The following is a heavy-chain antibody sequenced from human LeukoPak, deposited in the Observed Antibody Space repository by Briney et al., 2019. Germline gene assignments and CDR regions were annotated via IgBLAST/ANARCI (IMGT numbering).Heavy chain of an antibody. D-gene: IGHD2-15*01. V-gene: IGHV4-39*07. J-gene: IGHJ5*02. CDR3: ARDVVVVVAATGRWFDP. CDR2: IHYSGST. Sequence: KSSETLSLTCTVSGGSISSSSYYWGWIRQPPGKGLEWIGSIHYSGSTYYNPSLKSRVTISVDTSKNQFSLKLSSVTAADTAVYYCARDVVVVVAATGRWFDPWGQGTLVTVSS. CDR1: GGSISSSSYY.